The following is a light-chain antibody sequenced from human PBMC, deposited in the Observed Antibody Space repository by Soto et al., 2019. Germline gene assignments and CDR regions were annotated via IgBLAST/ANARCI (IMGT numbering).Light chain of an antibody. CDR1: QSVRRN. CDR2: DAS. Sequence: EVVLTHSPATLSMSPGEGATLSCRASQSVRRNLAWYQQKPGQAPRLLIYDASTRATGIPARFSASGSGTEFTLTISSLQSEDFAIYYCQQYNNWPITFGQGTRLDI. J-gene: IGKJ5*01. V-gene: IGKV3-15*01. CDR3: QQYNNWPIT.